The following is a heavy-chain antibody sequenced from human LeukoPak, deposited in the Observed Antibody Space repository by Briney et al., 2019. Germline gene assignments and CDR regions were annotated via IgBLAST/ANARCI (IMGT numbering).Heavy chain of an antibody. Sequence: PGRSLRLSCAASGFTFSSYAMHWVRQAPGKGLEWVAVISYDGSNKYYADSVKGRFTISRDNSKNTLYLQMNSQRAEDTAVYYCARGASVAELDYWGQGTLVTVSS. CDR1: GFTFSSYA. V-gene: IGHV3-30*01. CDR3: ARGASVAELDY. CDR2: ISYDGSNK. D-gene: IGHD6-19*01. J-gene: IGHJ4*02.